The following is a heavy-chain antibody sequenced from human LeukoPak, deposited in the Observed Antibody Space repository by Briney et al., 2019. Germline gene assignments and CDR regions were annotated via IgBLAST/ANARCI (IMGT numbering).Heavy chain of an antibody. V-gene: IGHV1-2*02. CDR2: INPNSGGT. D-gene: IGHD1-1*01. CDR3: ARDRPPSGFDY. J-gene: IGHJ4*02. Sequence: ASVKVSCKASGYTFTGYYMHWVRQAPGQGREWMGWINPNSGGTNYAQKFQGRVTMTRDTSISTAYMELGRLRSDDTAVYYCARDRPPSGFDYWGQGTLVTVSS. CDR1: GYTFTGYY.